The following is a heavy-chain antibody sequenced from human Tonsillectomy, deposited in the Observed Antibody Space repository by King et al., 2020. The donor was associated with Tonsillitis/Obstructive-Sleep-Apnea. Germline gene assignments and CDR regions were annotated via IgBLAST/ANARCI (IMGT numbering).Heavy chain of an antibody. V-gene: IGHV2-5*02. D-gene: IGHD4-23*01. CDR1: GFSLSTSGVA. CDR2: IYWDDDK. Sequence: ITLKESGPTLVKPTQTLTLTCTFSGFSLSTSGVAVGWIRQPPGKALEWLALIYWDDDKRYSPSLRSRLTISKDTSKNQVVLTVTNMDPVDTATYYCARGRVGDYGGGHDHYYYYMDVWGKGTTVTVSS. CDR3: ARGRVGDYGGGHDHYYYYMDV. J-gene: IGHJ6*03.